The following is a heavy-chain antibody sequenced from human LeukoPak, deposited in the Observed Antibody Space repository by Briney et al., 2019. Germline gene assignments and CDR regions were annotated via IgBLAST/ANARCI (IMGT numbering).Heavy chain of an antibody. V-gene: IGHV3-9*01. D-gene: IGHD2-2*01. CDR3: AKDLKAKYQLLSAYYYYGMDV. Sequence: GRSLRLSCAASGFTFDDYAMHWVRQAPGKGLEWVSGISWNSGSIGYADSVKGRFTISRDDAKNSLYLQMNSLRAEDTALYYCAKDLKAKYQLLSAYYYYGMDVWGQGTTVTVSS. CDR2: ISWNSGSI. CDR1: GFTFDDYA. J-gene: IGHJ6*02.